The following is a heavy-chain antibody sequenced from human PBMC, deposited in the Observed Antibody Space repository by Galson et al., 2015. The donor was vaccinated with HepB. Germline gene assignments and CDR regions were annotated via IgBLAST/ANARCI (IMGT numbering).Heavy chain of an antibody. CDR3: ARDYRPSFGSGSYYPNWFDS. J-gene: IGHJ5*01. CDR2: IIPIFDTA. D-gene: IGHD3-10*01. CDR1: GGTFSTYA. Sequence: SVKVSCKASGGTFSTYAIIWVRQAPGQGLEWMGGIIPIFDTANYAQKFQGRVTITADESTSTAYMELSSLRSEDTAVYSCARDYRPSFGSGSYYPNWFDSWGQGTLVTVSS. V-gene: IGHV1-69*13.